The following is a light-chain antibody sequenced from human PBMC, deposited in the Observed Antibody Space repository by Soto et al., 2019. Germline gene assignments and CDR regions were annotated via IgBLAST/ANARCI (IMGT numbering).Light chain of an antibody. J-gene: IGKJ5*01. CDR2: DAS. CDR3: QHYNSFPIT. Sequence: IQMTHSPSSLSASLGDRVTITFQARQDIRYYLTWYQQKTGQAPKLLIYDASQLETGVPSRFSGSGSGTDFTFTINSLQPEDIGTYYCQHYNSFPITFGQGTRLEIK. CDR1: QDIRYY. V-gene: IGKV1-33*01.